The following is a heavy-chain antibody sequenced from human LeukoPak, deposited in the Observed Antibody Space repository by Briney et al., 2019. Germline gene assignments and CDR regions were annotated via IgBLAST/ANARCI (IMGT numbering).Heavy chain of an antibody. V-gene: IGHV3-7*01. CDR3: ARGRDLYFFDR. J-gene: IGHJ4*02. Sequence: GGSLRLPCAASGFTFSSHWMIWVRQAPGKGLEWVASLKHDGGERYYVDSVKGRFTISRDNAANSLSLEMNSLRGEDTAMYYCARGRDLYFFDRWAGGTLVTVSS. CDR1: GFTFSSHW. CDR2: LKHDGGER. D-gene: IGHD5-24*01.